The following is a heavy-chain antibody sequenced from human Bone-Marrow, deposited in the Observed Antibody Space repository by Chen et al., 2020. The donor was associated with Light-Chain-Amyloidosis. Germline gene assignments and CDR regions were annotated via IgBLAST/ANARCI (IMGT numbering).Heavy chain of an antibody. CDR3: ASSGWYRGY. CDR2: INHRGST. CDR1: GESFSGYY. V-gene: IGHV4-34*02. J-gene: IGHJ4*02. D-gene: IGHD6-19*01. Sequence: QVQLQQWGAGLLKPSETLSLTCAVYGESFSGYYWSWIRQPPGKALEWIGEINHRGSTTYNPSLKSRVIISVDTSRNQFSRRLNSVTAADTAVYYCASSGWYRGYWGQRTLVTVSS.